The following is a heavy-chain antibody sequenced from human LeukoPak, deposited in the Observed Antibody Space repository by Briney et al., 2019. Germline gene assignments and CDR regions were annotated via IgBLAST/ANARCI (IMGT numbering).Heavy chain of an antibody. J-gene: IGHJ4*02. D-gene: IGHD2-8*02. CDR1: GYTFSNYY. V-gene: IGHV1-46*01. CDR2: INPTGTGT. CDR3: AREESGGYFDY. Sequence: ASVKVSCKASGYTFSNYYMHWVRQAPEQGLEWMGLINPTGTGTNYAQKFRGRVTLTRDTSTTTVYMELSSLRSEDSAVYYCAREESGGYFDYWGQGTLVTVSS.